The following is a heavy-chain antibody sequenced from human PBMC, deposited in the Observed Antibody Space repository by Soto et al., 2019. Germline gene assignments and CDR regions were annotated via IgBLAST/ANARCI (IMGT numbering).Heavy chain of an antibody. CDR2: IIPILGIA. V-gene: IGHV1-69*02. CDR1: GGTFSSYT. J-gene: IGHJ4*02. Sequence: ASVKVSCKASGGTFSSYTISWVRQAPGQGLEWMGRIIPILGIANYAQKFQGRVTITADKSTSTAYMELSSLRSEDTAVYYCASSIAAAGYYFDYWGQGTLVTVSS. D-gene: IGHD6-13*01. CDR3: ASSIAAAGYYFDY.